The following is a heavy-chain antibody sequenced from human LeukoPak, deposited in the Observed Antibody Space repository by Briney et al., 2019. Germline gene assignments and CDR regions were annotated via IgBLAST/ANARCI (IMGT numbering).Heavy chain of an antibody. V-gene: IGHV3-9*01. CDR1: GFTFDDYA. D-gene: IGHD2-2*02. J-gene: IGHJ4*02. Sequence: PGGSLRLSCAASGFTFDDYAMHWVRQAPGKGLEWVSVISWNSGSIGYADSVRGRFTISRDNAKNSLYLQMNSLRAEDTALYYCAKDFRCSSTSCYTGFDYWGQGTLVTVSS. CDR2: ISWNSGSI. CDR3: AKDFRCSSTSCYTGFDY.